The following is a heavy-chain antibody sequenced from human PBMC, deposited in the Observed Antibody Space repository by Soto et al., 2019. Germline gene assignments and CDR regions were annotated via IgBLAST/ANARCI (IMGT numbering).Heavy chain of an antibody. D-gene: IGHD6-6*01. V-gene: IGHV4-4*02. CDR1: GASIRSNNR. CDR3: ARGVEHYAYSSSLFWFDP. CDR2: IFHSGST. J-gene: IGHJ5*02. Sequence: SETLSLTCAVSGASIRSNNRWSWVRQPPGKGLEWIGEIFHSGSTNYNPSLKTRLTISVDKSKNQFSLKLSFVTAADTAMYYCARGVEHYAYSSSLFWFDPWGQGTLVTVSS.